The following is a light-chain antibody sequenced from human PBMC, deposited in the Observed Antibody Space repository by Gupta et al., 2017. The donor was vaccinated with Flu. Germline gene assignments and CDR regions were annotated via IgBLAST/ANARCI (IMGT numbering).Light chain of an antibody. CDR2: ATS. J-gene: IGKJ1*01. CDR3: HQYGSSLA. CDR1: QSVSTNY. V-gene: IGKV3-20*01. Sequence: EIVLTQSPGTLSVSPGEKATLSCRASQSVSTNYLAWYQQKPGQAPRLLLYATSIKATGIPDRFTGSGSGTDFTLTIGTLEPEDFAVYYCHQYGSSLAFGQGTKVEI.